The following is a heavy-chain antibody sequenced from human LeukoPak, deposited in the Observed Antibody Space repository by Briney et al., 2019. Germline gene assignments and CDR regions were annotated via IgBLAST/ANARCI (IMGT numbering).Heavy chain of an antibody. CDR3: ATLQIYCSSTGCHSDAFDI. Sequence: SGGSLRLSCAASGFTFSSYGMHWVRQAPGKGLEWVAVIWYDGSNKYYADSVKGRFTISRDNSKNTLYLQMNSLRAEDTAVYYCATLQIYCSSTGCHSDAFDIWGQGTMVTVSS. CDR2: IWYDGSNK. V-gene: IGHV3-33*01. J-gene: IGHJ3*02. D-gene: IGHD2-2*01. CDR1: GFTFSSYG.